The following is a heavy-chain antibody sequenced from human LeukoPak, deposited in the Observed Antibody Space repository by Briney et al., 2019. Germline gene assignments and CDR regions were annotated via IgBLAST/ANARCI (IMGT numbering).Heavy chain of an antibody. CDR2: IRSKAYGGTT. Sequence: GGSLRLSCTASGFTFGDYAMSWVRQAPGKGLEWVGFIRSKAYGGTTEYAASVKGRFTISRDDSKSIAYLQMNSLKTEDTAVYYCTRDPIAYCGGDCHPLDYWGQGTLVTVSS. V-gene: IGHV3-49*04. D-gene: IGHD2-21*02. J-gene: IGHJ4*02. CDR1: GFTFGDYA. CDR3: TRDPIAYCGGDCHPLDY.